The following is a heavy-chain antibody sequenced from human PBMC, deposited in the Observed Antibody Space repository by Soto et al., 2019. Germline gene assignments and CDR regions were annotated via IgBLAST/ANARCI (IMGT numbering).Heavy chain of an antibody. CDR3: ARAKQINYFGSSGYYSGPFDI. CDR2: IDNDGSTR. D-gene: IGHD3-22*01. J-gene: IGHJ3*02. Sequence: HPGGSLRLSCAASGFTFSTYWMHWVRQAPGRGLVWVSRIDNDGSTRTYADSVKGRFTISRDNAKNTLYLQMNSLRAEDTAVYYCARAKQINYFGSSGYYSGPFDIWGQGTMVTVSS. CDR1: GFTFSTYW. V-gene: IGHV3-74*01.